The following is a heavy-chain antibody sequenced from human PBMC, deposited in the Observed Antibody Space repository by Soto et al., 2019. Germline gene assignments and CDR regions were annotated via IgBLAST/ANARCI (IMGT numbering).Heavy chain of an antibody. D-gene: IGHD6-13*01. CDR1: GYSFTSYW. CDR3: ASRIRSSSWPLGGGHYYYGMDV. J-gene: IGHJ6*02. V-gene: IGHV5-51*01. CDR2: IYPGDSDT. Sequence: RGESLKISCKGSGYSFTSYWIGWVRQMPGKGLEWMGIIYPGDSDTRYSPSFQGQVTISADKSISTAYLQWSSLKASDTAMYYCASRIRSSSWPLGGGHYYYGMDVWGQGTTVTVS.